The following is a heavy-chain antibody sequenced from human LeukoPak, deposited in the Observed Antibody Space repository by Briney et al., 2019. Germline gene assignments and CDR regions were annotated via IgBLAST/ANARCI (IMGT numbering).Heavy chain of an antibody. Sequence: GGSLRLSCAASGFTFSSYWMSWVRQAPGKGLEWVANIKQDGSEKYYVDSVKGRFTISRDNAKNSLYLQMNSLRAEDTAVYYCARTTPSQWLVKRAFDIWGQGTMVTVSS. J-gene: IGHJ3*02. CDR3: ARTTPSQWLVKRAFDI. CDR1: GFTFSSYW. D-gene: IGHD6-19*01. V-gene: IGHV3-7*01. CDR2: IKQDGSEK.